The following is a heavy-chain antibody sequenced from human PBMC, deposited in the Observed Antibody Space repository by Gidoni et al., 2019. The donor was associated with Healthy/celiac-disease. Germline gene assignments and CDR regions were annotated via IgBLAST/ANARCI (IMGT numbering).Heavy chain of an antibody. J-gene: IGHJ5*02. V-gene: IGHV3-23*01. CDR3: AKSWRRRDYSNYGGWFDP. CDR2: ISGSGGST. CDR1: GFTFSRYA. Sequence: EVQLLASGGGLVQPGGSLRLSCSASGFTFSRYAMSWVRQAPGKGLEWVSAISGSGGSTYYADSVKGRFTISRDNSKNTLYLQMNSLRAEDTAVYYCAKSWRRRDYSNYGGWFDPWGQGTLVTVSS. D-gene: IGHD4-4*01.